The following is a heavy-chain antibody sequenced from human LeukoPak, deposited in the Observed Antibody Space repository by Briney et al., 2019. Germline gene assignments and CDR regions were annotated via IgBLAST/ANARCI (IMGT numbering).Heavy chain of an antibody. V-gene: IGHV4-30-2*01. Sequence: SETLSLTCTVSGGSISSGGYYWSWIRQPPGKGLEWIGYIYHSGSTYCNPSLKSRVTISVDRSKNQFSLKLTSVTAADTAVYYCARGFSSAWYAEFFQHWGQGTLVAVSS. J-gene: IGHJ1*01. CDR2: IYHSGST. CDR1: GGSISSGGYY. D-gene: IGHD6-19*01. CDR3: ARGFSSAWYAEFFQH.